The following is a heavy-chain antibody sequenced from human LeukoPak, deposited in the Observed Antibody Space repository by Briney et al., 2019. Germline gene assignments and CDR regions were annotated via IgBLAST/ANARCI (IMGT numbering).Heavy chain of an antibody. Sequence: SETLSLTCTVSGGSVSSGSFYWSWIRQPPGKGLEWIGYIYYSGSTNYNPSLKSRVTISVDRSKNQFSLKLSSVTAADTAVYYCARSGRVYDAFDIWGQGTMVTVSS. CDR3: ARSGRVYDAFDI. V-gene: IGHV4-61*01. D-gene: IGHD1-14*01. CDR1: GGSVSSGSFY. CDR2: IYYSGST. J-gene: IGHJ3*02.